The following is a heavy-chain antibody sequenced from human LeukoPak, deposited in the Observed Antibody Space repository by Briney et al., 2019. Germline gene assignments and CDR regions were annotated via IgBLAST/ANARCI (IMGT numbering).Heavy chain of an antibody. J-gene: IGHJ6*02. D-gene: IGHD5-12*01. Sequence: SVKVSCKASGGTFSSYAISWVRQAPGQGLEWMGRIIPILGIANYAQKFQGRVTITADKSTSTAYMELSSLRSEDTAVYYCARDLWVATIYYYYYGMDVWGQGTTVTVSS. CDR1: GGTFSSYA. CDR3: ARDLWVATIYYYYYGMDV. CDR2: IIPILGIA. V-gene: IGHV1-69*04.